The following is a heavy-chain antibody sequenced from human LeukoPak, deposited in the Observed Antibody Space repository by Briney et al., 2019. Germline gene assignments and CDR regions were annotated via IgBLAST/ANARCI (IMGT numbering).Heavy chain of an antibody. V-gene: IGHV3-23*01. CDR2: ISGSGTNT. CDR1: GFTFSSYA. Sequence: PGGSLRLSCAASGFTFSSYAMSWVRQAPGKVLEWVSAISGSGTNTYYADSVKGRFTIYRDNSKNTLFLQMNSLRAEDTAVYYCAKRYYGSGNYDPLLGYWGQGALVTVSS. D-gene: IGHD3-10*01. J-gene: IGHJ4*02. CDR3: AKRYYGSGNYDPLLGY.